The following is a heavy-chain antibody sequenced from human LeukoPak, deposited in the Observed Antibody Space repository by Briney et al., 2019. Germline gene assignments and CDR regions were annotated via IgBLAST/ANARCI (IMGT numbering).Heavy chain of an antibody. Sequence: GGSLRLSCAASGFTFSSYTMSWVRQAPGKGLEWVSTITTSDGNTYYADSVKGRFTVSRDNSKNTLFLQMNSLRAEDTAVYYCAKAQSIYDFWSGYYFDYWGQGTLVTVSS. V-gene: IGHV3-23*01. D-gene: IGHD3-3*01. CDR1: GFTFSSYT. J-gene: IGHJ4*02. CDR3: AKAQSIYDFWSGYYFDY. CDR2: ITTSDGNT.